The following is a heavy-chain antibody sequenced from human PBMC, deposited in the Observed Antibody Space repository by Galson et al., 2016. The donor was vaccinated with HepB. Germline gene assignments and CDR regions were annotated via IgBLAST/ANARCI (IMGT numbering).Heavy chain of an antibody. CDR1: GFTVSSYW. CDR3: ARVGTTASGPGRKYNWFDP. CDR2: INADGSST. J-gene: IGHJ5*02. Sequence: SLRLSCAASGFTVSSYWMHWVRQAPGKGLVWVSRINADGSSTSYADSVKGRFTISRDNAKNTLYLQMNSLRAEDTAVYYCARVGTTASGPGRKYNWFDPWGQGTLVTVSS. V-gene: IGHV3-74*01. D-gene: IGHD1-1*01.